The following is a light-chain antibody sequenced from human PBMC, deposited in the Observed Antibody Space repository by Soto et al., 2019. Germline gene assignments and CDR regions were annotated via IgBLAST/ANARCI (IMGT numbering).Light chain of an antibody. Sequence: QSALTQPASVSGSPGQSITISCTGTSSDVGAYDYVSWYQHHPGKAPKLLIYEVSNRPSGVSSRFSGSKSGNTASLTISGLQAEDEADYYCSSFAGTNSFVFGTGTKVTVL. CDR1: SSDVGAYDY. V-gene: IGLV2-14*01. CDR3: SSFAGTNSFV. J-gene: IGLJ1*01. CDR2: EVS.